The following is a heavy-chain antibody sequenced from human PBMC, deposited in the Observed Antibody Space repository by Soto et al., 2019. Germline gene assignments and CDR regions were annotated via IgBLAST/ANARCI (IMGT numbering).Heavy chain of an antibody. J-gene: IGHJ4*02. CDR2: IYYSGST. D-gene: IGHD3-3*01. Sequence: SETLSLTCTVSGGSISSGGYYWSWIRQHPGKGLEWIGYIYYSGSTYYNPSLKSRVTISVDTSKNQFSLKLSSVTAADTAVYYCARFERVNRPFDYWGQGTLVTV. V-gene: IGHV4-31*03. CDR3: ARFERVNRPFDY. CDR1: GGSISSGGYY.